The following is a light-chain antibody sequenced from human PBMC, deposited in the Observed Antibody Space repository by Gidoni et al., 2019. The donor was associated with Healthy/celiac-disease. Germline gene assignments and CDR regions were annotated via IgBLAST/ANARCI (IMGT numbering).Light chain of an antibody. CDR3: QQSYSTPIT. Sequence: DIQMTQSPSSLSASVGDRVTITCRASQSISSYLIWYQQKPGKAPKLLLYAASSLQSGVPSRFSGSGSGTDFTLTISSLQPEDFATYYCQQSYSTPITFGQGTRLEIK. V-gene: IGKV1-39*01. CDR1: QSISSY. CDR2: AAS. J-gene: IGKJ5*01.